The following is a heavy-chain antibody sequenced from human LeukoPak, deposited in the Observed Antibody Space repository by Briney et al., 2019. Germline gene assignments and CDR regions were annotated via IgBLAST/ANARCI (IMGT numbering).Heavy chain of an antibody. CDR2: ISAYNGNA. CDR3: ARGGFSSSWYPYYFDY. J-gene: IGHJ4*02. Sequence: GASVKVSCKASNYTFTSYGLSWVRQAPGQGLQWMGWISAYNGNAKYAQKFQDRVTLTTDTSTSTSSMELRSLRSDDTAVYYCARGGFSSSWYPYYFDYWGQGTLVTVSS. V-gene: IGHV1-18*01. CDR1: NYTFTSYG. D-gene: IGHD6-13*01.